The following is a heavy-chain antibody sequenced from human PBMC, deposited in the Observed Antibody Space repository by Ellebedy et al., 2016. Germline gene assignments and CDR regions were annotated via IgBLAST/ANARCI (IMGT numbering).Heavy chain of an antibody. Sequence: GESLKISXAASGYTFSDHYIDWVRQAPGKGLEWVGRTKNKANGYTTEYAASVKGRFTISRDDSKNSLYLQMNSLKTEDTAVYYCAREPGAAKFDYWGQGTLVTVSS. CDR3: AREPGAAKFDY. J-gene: IGHJ4*02. CDR2: TKNKANGYTT. CDR1: GYTFSDHY. V-gene: IGHV3-72*01. D-gene: IGHD6-25*01.